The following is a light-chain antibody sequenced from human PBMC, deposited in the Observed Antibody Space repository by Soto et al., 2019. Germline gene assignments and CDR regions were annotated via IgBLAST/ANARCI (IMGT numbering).Light chain of an antibody. V-gene: IGLV4-69*01. CDR2: VNSDGRH. CDR1: SGHSTYA. CDR3: QTGGTGIV. Sequence: QPVLTQSPSASASLGASVKFTCTLSSGHSTYAIAWHQQQPEKGPRYLMKVNSDGRHSKGDGIPDRFSGSSSGAERYLTISSLQSEDEADYYCQTGGTGIVFGGGTKLTVL. J-gene: IGLJ2*01.